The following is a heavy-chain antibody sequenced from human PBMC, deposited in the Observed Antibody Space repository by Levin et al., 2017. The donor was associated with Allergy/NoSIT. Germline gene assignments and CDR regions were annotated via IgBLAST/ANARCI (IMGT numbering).Heavy chain of an antibody. V-gene: IGHV3-9*01. CDR2: IAWGSGAI. CDR3: GKNTYSSGGYGFGY. Sequence: GGSLRLSCAASGFKFADFGMHWVRQVPGKGLEWVSGIAWGSGAIGYADSVEGRFTVSRDNARNALYLQMNNLRPEDTAMYYCGKNTYSSGGYGFGYWGRGTLVNVSS. CDR1: GFKFADFG. D-gene: IGHD6-19*01. J-gene: IGHJ4*02.